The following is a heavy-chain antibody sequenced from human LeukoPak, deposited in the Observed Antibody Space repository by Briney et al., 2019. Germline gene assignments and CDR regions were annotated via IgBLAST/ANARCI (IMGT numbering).Heavy chain of an antibody. CDR2: IKQDGSER. D-gene: IGHD5-18*01. Sequence: GGSLRLSCAASGFTFSTYWMNWVRQAPGKGLEWVANIKQDGSERNYVDSVKGRFTISRDNAKNSLYLQMNRLRAEDTAVYYCARDLDSYGWFDYWGQGTLVTVSS. CDR3: ARDLDSYGWFDY. CDR1: GFTFSTYW. J-gene: IGHJ4*02. V-gene: IGHV3-7*01.